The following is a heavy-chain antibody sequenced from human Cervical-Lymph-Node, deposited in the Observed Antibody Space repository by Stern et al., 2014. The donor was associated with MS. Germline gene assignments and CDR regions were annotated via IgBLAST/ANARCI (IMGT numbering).Heavy chain of an antibody. J-gene: IGHJ4*02. V-gene: IGHV4-30-4*01. CDR3: AREGPRTGTLVY. CDR2: IYYSGST. D-gene: IGHD3/OR15-3a*01. CDR1: GGSISSGDYY. Sequence: VQLQESGPGLVKPSQTLSLTCTVSGGSISSGDYYWSWIRQPPGQGLEWIGDIYYSGSTYYNPSLKSRVTISVDTSKNQFSLKLSSVTAADTAVYYCAREGPRTGTLVYWGQGTLVTVSS.